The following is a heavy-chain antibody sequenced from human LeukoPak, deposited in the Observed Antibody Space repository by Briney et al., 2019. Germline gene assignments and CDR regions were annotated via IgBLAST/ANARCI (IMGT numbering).Heavy chain of an antibody. Sequence: GASVKVSCTASGYTFTSYDINWVRQATGQGLEWMGWMNPNSGNTGYAQKFQGRVTMTRNTSISTAYMELSSLRSEDTAVYYCARGQYSSSWSYYYYYMDVWGKGTTVTVSS. V-gene: IGHV1-8*01. CDR3: ARGQYSSSWSYYYYYMDV. D-gene: IGHD6-6*01. CDR2: MNPNSGNT. J-gene: IGHJ6*03. CDR1: GYTFTSYD.